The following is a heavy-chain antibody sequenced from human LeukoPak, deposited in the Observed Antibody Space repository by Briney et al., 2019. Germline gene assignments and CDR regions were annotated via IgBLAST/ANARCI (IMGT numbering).Heavy chain of an antibody. CDR2: ISGSGGST. CDR1: GFTFSSYA. Sequence: PGGSLRLSCAASGFTFSSYAMSWVRQAPGKGLEWVSAISGSGGSTYYADSVKGRFTISRDNSKNTPYLQMNSLRAEDTAVYYCARHVLLYFDWLLIFDYWGQGTLVTVSS. D-gene: IGHD3-9*01. V-gene: IGHV3-23*01. J-gene: IGHJ4*02. CDR3: ARHVLLYFDWLLIFDY.